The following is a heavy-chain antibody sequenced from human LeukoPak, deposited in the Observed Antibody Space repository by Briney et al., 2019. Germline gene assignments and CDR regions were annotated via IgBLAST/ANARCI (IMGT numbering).Heavy chain of an antibody. CDR1: GFTFSGHW. V-gene: IGHV3-74*03. Sequence: GGSLRLSCTASGFTFSGHWIHWVRQAPGMGLVWVSRINERGTDSMYAESVKGRFTISRDNAKNTVYLQMNSLRAEDTAVYYCVRDETLWTLDWWGQGTLVGVSS. J-gene: IGHJ4*02. D-gene: IGHD1-1*01. CDR2: INERGTDS. CDR3: VRDETLWTLDW.